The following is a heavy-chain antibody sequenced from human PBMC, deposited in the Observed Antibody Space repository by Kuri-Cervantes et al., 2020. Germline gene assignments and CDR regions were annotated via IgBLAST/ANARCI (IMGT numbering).Heavy chain of an antibody. CDR2: ISAYNGDT. CDR1: GYTFTSYG. J-gene: IGHJ4*02. V-gene: IGHV1-18*01. CDR3: ARYYGSGNYYSADY. D-gene: IGHD3-10*01. Sequence: ASVKVSCKASGYTFTSYGISWVRQAPGQGLEWMGWISAYNGDTNYAQKLQGRVTMTTDTSTSTAYMELRSLRSDDTAVFYCARYYGSGNYYSADYWGQGTLVTVSS.